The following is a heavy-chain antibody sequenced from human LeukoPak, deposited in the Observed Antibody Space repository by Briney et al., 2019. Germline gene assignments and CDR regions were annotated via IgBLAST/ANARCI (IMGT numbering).Heavy chain of an antibody. Sequence: GGSLRLSCAASGFTFSDYYMSWIRQAPGKSLEKVSYISSGNGYTKYADSVKGRFTISRDNANNSLYVQMNSLRTEDTAVYYCARGPRGSGSYFNYWGQGTQVTVSS. CDR3: ARGPRGSGSYFNY. CDR2: ISSGNGYT. V-gene: IGHV3-11*06. CDR1: GFTFSDYY. D-gene: IGHD3-10*01. J-gene: IGHJ4*02.